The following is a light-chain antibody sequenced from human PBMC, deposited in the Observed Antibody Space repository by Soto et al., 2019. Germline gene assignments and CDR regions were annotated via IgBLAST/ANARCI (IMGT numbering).Light chain of an antibody. CDR2: DTS. Sequence: EIVLTQSPATLSLSPGERATISCRASQSVGSNLAWYQQKPGQAPRLLIYDTSNRATGIPARFSGSGSGTDFTLTISSLDPEDFAVYYCQRGDTFGQGTRLEIK. CDR1: QSVGSN. CDR3: QRGDT. J-gene: IGKJ5*01. V-gene: IGKV3-11*01.